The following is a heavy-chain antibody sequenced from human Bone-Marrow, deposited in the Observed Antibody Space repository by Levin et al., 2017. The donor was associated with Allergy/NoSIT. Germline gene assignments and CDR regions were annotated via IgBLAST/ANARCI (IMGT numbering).Heavy chain of an antibody. CDR2: ITPFNGNT. CDR1: GHTFTHHY. J-gene: IGHJ6*02. Sequence: SVKVSCKVSGHTFTHHYLHWVRQAPGQALEWMGWITPFNGNTNYSQKQKFQDRVSITRDRSMNTAYMELSSLRSQDTAMYYCASSDTSKMSAEYGMDVWGQGTTVTVSS. V-gene: IGHV1-45*02. CDR3: ASSDTSKMSAEYGMDV. D-gene: IGHD5-18*01.